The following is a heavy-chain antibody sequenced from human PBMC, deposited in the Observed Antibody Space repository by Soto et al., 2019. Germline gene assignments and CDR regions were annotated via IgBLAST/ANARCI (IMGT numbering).Heavy chain of an antibody. CDR1: GYTFTGAY. CDR2: INPISGGT. J-gene: IGHJ6*02. V-gene: IGHV1-2*02. Sequence: SEKFSCTASGYTFTGAYMQWVRQAPGQGLEWMGWINPISGGTNYAQKFQGRVTMTRDTSITTVYMELSRLTSDDTAVYYCASYPGPPGGMDGWGQGSTVTVS. CDR3: ASYPGPPGGMDG.